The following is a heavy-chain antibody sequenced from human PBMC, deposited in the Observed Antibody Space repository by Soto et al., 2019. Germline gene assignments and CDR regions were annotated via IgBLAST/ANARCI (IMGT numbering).Heavy chain of an antibody. V-gene: IGHV3-30*03. Sequence: GGSLRLSCAASGFTFSSYGMHWVRQAPGKGLEWVAVISYDGSNKYYADSVKGRFTISRDNSKNTLYLQMNSLRAEDTAVYYCASPGFSSDAFDIWGQGTMVTVSS. CDR3: ASPGFSSDAFDI. J-gene: IGHJ3*02. CDR1: GFTFSSYG. CDR2: ISYDGSNK.